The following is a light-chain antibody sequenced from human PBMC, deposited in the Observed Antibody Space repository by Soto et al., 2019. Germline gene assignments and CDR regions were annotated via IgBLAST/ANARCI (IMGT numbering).Light chain of an antibody. Sequence: IQMTQPHSPLSASVGDRVTITCRASQSISSWLAWYQQKPGKAPKLLIYKASSLESGVPSRFSGSGSGTEFTLTISSLQPDDFATYYCQQYNSYPWTFAQGTKV. CDR1: QSISSW. V-gene: IGKV1-5*03. J-gene: IGKJ1*01. CDR2: KAS. CDR3: QQYNSYPWT.